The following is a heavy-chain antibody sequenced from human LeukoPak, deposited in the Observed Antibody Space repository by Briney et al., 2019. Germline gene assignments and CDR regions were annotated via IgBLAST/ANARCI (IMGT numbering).Heavy chain of an antibody. CDR1: GRSFSGYY. J-gene: IGHJ4*02. D-gene: IGHD4-11*01. V-gene: IGHV4-34*01. CDR2: INHSGST. CDR3: ARGPYDYIRY. Sequence: PSETLSLTCAVYGRSFSGYYWSWIRQPPGKGLEWIGEINHSGSTNYNPSLKSRVTISVDTSKNQFSLKLSSVTAADTAVYYCARGPYDYIRYWGQGTLVTVSS.